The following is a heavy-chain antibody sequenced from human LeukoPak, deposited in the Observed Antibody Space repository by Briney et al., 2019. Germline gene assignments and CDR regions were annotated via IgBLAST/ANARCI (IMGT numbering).Heavy chain of an antibody. CDR3: ARGPVGANHYFHY. CDR2: IIPMFGTT. V-gene: IGHV1-69*13. Sequence: ASVKVSCKASGGTFISYAISWVRQAPGQGLEWMGGIIPMFGTTNYAQKFQGRVTITADESTSTAYMELSSLRSEDTAVYYCARGPVGANHYFHYWGQGTLVTVSS. CDR1: GGTFISYA. J-gene: IGHJ4*02. D-gene: IGHD1-26*01.